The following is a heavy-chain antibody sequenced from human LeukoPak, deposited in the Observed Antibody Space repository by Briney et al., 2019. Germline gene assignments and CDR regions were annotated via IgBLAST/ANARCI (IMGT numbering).Heavy chain of an antibody. CDR2: ISGSGGST. CDR1: GFTFSSYG. Sequence: GGSLRLSCAASGFTFSSYGMSWVRQAPGKGLEWVSAISGSGGSTYYADSVKGRFTISRDNSKNTLYLQMNSLRAEDTAVYYCAKSKGIAAAGIDRFDYWGQGTLVTVSS. D-gene: IGHD6-13*01. V-gene: IGHV3-23*01. J-gene: IGHJ4*02. CDR3: AKSKGIAAAGIDRFDY.